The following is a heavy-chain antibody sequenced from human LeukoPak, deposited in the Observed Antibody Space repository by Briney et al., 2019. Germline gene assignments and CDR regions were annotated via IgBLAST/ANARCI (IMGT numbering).Heavy chain of an antibody. V-gene: IGHV4-39*01. Sequence: PSETLSLTCTVSGGSISISSYYWGWIRQTRGKGLEWIGSIYYSTNTYYNPSLKSRVTISIDTSKNQFSLKLSSVTAADTAVYYCARQRRVQRATIDYFDYWGQGTLVTVSS. J-gene: IGHJ4*02. CDR1: GGSISISSYY. D-gene: IGHD1-26*01. CDR2: IYYSTNT. CDR3: ARQRRVQRATIDYFDY.